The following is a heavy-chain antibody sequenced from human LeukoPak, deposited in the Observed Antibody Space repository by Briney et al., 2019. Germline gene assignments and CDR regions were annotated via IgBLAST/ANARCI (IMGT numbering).Heavy chain of an antibody. V-gene: IGHV1-8*01. J-gene: IGHJ4*02. CDR2: MNPNSGRT. CDR1: GYTLTTYD. CDR3: ARETPSRYFDY. D-gene: IGHD4-23*01. Sequence: VASVKVSCKASGYTLTTYDINWVRQAPGQGLEWMGWMNPNSGRTGYALKFQDRISITRNTSISTAYMELSSLESEDTAVYYCARETPSRYFDYWGQGTLVTVSS.